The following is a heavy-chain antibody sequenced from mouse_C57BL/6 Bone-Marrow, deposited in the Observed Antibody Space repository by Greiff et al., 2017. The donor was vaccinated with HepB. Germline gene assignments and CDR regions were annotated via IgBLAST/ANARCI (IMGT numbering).Heavy chain of an antibody. CDR1: GFTFSDAW. CDR3: TRELGRSYFDY. V-gene: IGHV6-6*01. CDR2: IRNKANNHAT. Sequence: EVQLQESGGGLVQPGGSMKLSCAASGFTFSDAWMDWVRQSPEKGLEWVAEIRNKANNHATYYAESVKGRFTISRDDSKSSVYLQMNSLRAEDTGIYYCTRELGRSYFDYWGQGTTLTVSS. D-gene: IGHD4-1*01. J-gene: IGHJ2*01.